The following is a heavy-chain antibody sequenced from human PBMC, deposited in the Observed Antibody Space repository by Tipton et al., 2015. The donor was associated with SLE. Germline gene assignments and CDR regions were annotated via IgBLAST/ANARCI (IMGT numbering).Heavy chain of an antibody. V-gene: IGHV3-23*01. D-gene: IGHD1-26*01. J-gene: IGHJ4*02. CDR2: ISTSDSSP. CDR3: ARESGSYPGHFDY. CDR1: GFAFDNYA. Sequence: SLRLSCVGTGFAFDNYAMTWVRQAPGKGLEWVADISTSDSSPYYTDSVKGRFTMSRDNSKNSVYLEMNSLRVEDTAVYYCARESGSYPGHFDYWGQRSLVTVSS.